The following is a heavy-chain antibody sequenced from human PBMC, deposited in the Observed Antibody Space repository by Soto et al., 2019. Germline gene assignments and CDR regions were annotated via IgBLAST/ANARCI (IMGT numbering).Heavy chain of an antibody. V-gene: IGHV3-23*01. CDR2: ISGSGGST. CDR1: GCTFSSYA. CDR3: AKAGVTNSSSLIHEIGGYYGMDV. J-gene: IGHJ6*02. D-gene: IGHD6-13*01. Sequence: GGSLRLSCAASGCTFSSYAMTWVRQAPGKGLEWVSAISGSGGSTYYADSVKGRFTISRDNSKNTLYLQMNSLRAEDTAVYYCAKAGVTNSSSLIHEIGGYYGMDVWGQGTTVTVSS.